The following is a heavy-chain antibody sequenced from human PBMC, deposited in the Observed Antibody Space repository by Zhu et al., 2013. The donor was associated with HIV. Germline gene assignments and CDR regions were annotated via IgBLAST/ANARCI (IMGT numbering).Heavy chain of an antibody. D-gene: IGHD3-10*01. J-gene: IGHJ6*02. Sequence: QVQMLQSGPEVRKPGASVRVSCRTSGYTFDNYGISWARQAPGQGLEWMGWVSSKTHKTNFAHKFLGRVTMTADTASKTAYLEVSSLRSDDTAVYYCARITTTYGSPPLYTLDVWGQGTTVTVSS. CDR1: GYTFDNYG. CDR3: ARITTTYGSPPLYTLDV. V-gene: IGHV1-18*01. CDR2: VSSKTHKT.